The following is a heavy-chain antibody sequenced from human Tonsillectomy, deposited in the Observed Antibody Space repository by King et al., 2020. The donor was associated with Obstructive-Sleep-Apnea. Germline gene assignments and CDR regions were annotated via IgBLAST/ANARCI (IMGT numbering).Heavy chain of an antibody. CDR1: GGSIANSGYY. CDR3: AGERVSMIIDF. V-gene: IGHV4-39*01. CDR2: IYYSGST. J-gene: IGHJ4*02. D-gene: IGHD1-1*01. Sequence: LPLQESGPGLVKPSESLSLTCTVSGGSIANSGYYWGWIRQPPGKGLEWIGNIYYSGSTYFNPSLKSRVTISVDTSKNQFSLKLNSMTAADTAVYYCAGERVSMIIDFWGQGTLVTVSS.